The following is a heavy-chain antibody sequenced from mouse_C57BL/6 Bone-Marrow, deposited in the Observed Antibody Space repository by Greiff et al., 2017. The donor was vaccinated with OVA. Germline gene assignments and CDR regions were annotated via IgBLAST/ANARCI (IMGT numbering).Heavy chain of an antibody. CDR2: IYPGDGDT. D-gene: IGHD5-2*01. CDR1: GYAFSSSW. CDR3: AREDEYDWYFDV. Sequence: VKLVESGPELVKPGASVKISCKASGYAFSSSWMNWVKQRPGKGLEWIGRIYPGDGDTNYNGKFKGKATLTADKSSSTAYMQLSSLTSEDSAVYFCAREDEYDWYFDVCGTGTTVTVSS. J-gene: IGHJ1*03. V-gene: IGHV1-82*01.